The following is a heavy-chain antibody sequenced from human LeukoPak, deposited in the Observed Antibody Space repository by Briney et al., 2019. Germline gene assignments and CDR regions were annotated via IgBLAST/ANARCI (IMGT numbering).Heavy chain of an antibody. CDR2: INHNGNVN. CDR3: ARGGGLGV. V-gene: IGHV3-7*03. J-gene: IGHJ6*02. Sequence: GGSLRLSCAASGFTFSSYWMNWARQAPGKGLEWVASINHNGNVNYYVDSVKGRFTISRDNAKNSLCLQMSNLRAEDTAVYFCARGGGLGVRGQGATVTVSS. CDR1: GFTFSSYW. D-gene: IGHD3-16*01.